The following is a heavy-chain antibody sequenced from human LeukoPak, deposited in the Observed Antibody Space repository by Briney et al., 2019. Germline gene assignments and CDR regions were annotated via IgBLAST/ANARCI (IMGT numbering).Heavy chain of an antibody. J-gene: IGHJ6*02. Sequence: GASVKVSCKASGYIFTSYDINWVRQATGQGPERMAWMNPNSDNTGYAQKFQGRITMTRDTSISTAYMELSSLSSEDTAVYYCARGPILVRGVIMADSVGGMDVWGQGTTVTVSS. CDR2: MNPNSDNT. CDR3: ARGPILVRGVIMADSVGGMDV. D-gene: IGHD3-10*01. CDR1: GYIFTSYD. V-gene: IGHV1-8*01.